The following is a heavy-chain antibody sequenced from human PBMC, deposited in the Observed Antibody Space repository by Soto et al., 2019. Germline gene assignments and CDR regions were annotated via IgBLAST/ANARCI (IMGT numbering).Heavy chain of an antibody. D-gene: IGHD3-3*01. Sequence: PGGSLRLSCAASGFTFSSYAMSWVRQAPGKGLEWVSAISGSGGSTYYADSVKGRFTISRDNSKNTLYLQMNSLRAEDTAVYYCANTPVGGYYPPAEDVWGQGTTVTVSS. V-gene: IGHV3-23*01. CDR2: ISGSGGST. CDR3: ANTPVGGYYPPAEDV. CDR1: GFTFSSYA. J-gene: IGHJ6*02.